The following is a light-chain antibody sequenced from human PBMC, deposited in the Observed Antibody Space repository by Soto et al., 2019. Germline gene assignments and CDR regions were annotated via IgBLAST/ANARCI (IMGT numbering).Light chain of an antibody. CDR1: QGVGSN. CDR2: DAS. J-gene: IGKJ4*01. V-gene: IGKV3-11*01. CDR3: QQRSNGLT. Sequence: EIVLTQSPATLSSSPGERATLSCRASQGVGSNLAWYQQKPGQAPRLLMYDASNRATGIPARFSGSGSGADFTLTISSLELEDFAVYYCQQRSNGLTFGGGTQVEMK.